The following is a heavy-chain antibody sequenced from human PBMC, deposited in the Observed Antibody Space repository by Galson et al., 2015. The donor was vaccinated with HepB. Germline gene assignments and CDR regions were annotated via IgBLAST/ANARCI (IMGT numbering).Heavy chain of an antibody. CDR3: ARSEQLVGGHYYYGMDV. Sequence: SVKVSCKASGYTFTTYGISWVRQAPGQGLEWMGRINPNSGGTNYAQKFQGRVTMTRDTSISTAYMELSRLRSDDTAVYYCARSEQLVGGHYYYGMDVWGQGTTVTVSS. J-gene: IGHJ6*02. V-gene: IGHV1-2*06. CDR1: GYTFTTYG. D-gene: IGHD6-13*01. CDR2: INPNSGGT.